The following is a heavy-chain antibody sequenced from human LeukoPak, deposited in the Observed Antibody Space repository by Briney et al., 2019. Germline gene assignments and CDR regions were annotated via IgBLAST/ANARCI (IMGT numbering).Heavy chain of an antibody. V-gene: IGHV3-43*01. CDR3: AKGDSSGYLMTG. Sequence: PGGSLRLSCAASGFTFDDYTMHWVRQAPGKGLEWVSLISWDGGSTYYADSVKGRFTISRDNSKNSLYLQMNSLRTEDTALYYCAKGDSSGYLMTGWGQGTLVTVSS. J-gene: IGHJ4*02. CDR2: ISWDGGST. D-gene: IGHD3-22*01. CDR1: GFTFDDYT.